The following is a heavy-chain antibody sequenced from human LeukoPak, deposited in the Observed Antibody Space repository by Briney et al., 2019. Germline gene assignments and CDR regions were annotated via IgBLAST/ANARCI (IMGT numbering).Heavy chain of an antibody. J-gene: IGHJ4*02. CDR1: GFTVSSNY. Sequence: PGGSLRLSCAASGFTVSSNYMSWVRQAPGKGLEWVSVIYSGGSTYYADSVKGRFTISRDNSMNTLYLQMNSLRAEDTAVYYCARGYSYGHFDYWGQGTLVTVSS. CDR3: ARGYSYGHFDY. V-gene: IGHV3-53*01. D-gene: IGHD5-18*01. CDR2: IYSGGST.